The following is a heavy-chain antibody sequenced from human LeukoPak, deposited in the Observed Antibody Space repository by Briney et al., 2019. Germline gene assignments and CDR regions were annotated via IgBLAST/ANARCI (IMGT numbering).Heavy chain of an antibody. V-gene: IGHV1-69*01. CDR1: GGTFSSYA. Sequence: ASVKVSCKASGGTFSSYAISWVRQAPGQGLEWMGGIIPIFGTANYAHQFQGRVMITPDESTSTAYMELSSLRSEDTAVYYCARDLVLRGYSYGGLDYWGQGTLVTVSS. CDR2: IIPIFGTA. CDR3: ARDLVLRGYSYGGLDY. J-gene: IGHJ4*02. D-gene: IGHD5-18*01.